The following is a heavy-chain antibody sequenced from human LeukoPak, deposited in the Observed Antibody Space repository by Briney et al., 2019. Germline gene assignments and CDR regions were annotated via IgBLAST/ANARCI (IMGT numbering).Heavy chain of an antibody. CDR1: GYTFTGYY. J-gene: IGHJ4*02. CDR2: INPNSGGT. D-gene: IGHD2-2*01. CDR3: ARGTRSVVVVPAASLDY. Sequence: ASVKVSCKASGYTFTGYYMHWVRQAPGQGLEWMGWINPNSGGTNYAQNFQGWVTMTRDTSISTAYMELSRLTSDDTAVYYCARGTRSVVVVPAASLDYWGQGTLVTVSS. V-gene: IGHV1-2*04.